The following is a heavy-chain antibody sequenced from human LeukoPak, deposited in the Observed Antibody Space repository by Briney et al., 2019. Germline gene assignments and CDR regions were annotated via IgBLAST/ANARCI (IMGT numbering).Heavy chain of an antibody. CDR1: GGSISSGDYY. D-gene: IGHD1-20*01. CDR2: IYYSGST. Sequence: SETLSLTCTVSGGSISSGDYYWSWIRQPPGKGLEWIGYIYYSGSTYYNPSLKSRVTISVDTSKNQFSLKLSSVTAADTAVYYCARGYSSSWYNWNDSGVDYWGQGTLVTVSS. V-gene: IGHV4-30-4*08. J-gene: IGHJ4*02. CDR3: ARGYSSSWYNWNDSGVDY.